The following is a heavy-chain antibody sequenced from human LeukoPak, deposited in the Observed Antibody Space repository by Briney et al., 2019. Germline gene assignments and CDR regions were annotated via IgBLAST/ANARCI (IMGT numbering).Heavy chain of an antibody. J-gene: IGHJ6*03. CDR2: IIPIFGTA. D-gene: IGHD1-1*01. V-gene: IGHV1-69*05. Sequence: ASRKVSCKASGGTFSSYAISWVRQAPGQGLEWMGRIIPIFGTANYAQKFQGRVTITTDESTSTAYMELSSVRSEDTAVYYCARDSDPHWNPPQGCYMDVWGKGTTVTVSS. CDR1: GGTFSSYA. CDR3: ARDSDPHWNPPQGCYMDV.